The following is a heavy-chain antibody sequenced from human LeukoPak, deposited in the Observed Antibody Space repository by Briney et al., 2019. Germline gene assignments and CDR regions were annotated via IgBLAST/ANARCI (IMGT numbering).Heavy chain of an antibody. Sequence: HPGGSLRLSCAASGFTLSTYWMHWVRQAPGKGLVWVSRIKSDGTITSYADPVKGRFTISRDNAKNTPYLQMNSLRADDTAVYYCARGNSGSNFDSWGQGSLVTVSS. CDR1: GFTLSTYW. J-gene: IGHJ4*02. CDR3: ARGNSGSNFDS. D-gene: IGHD6-19*01. CDR2: IKSDGTIT. V-gene: IGHV3-74*01.